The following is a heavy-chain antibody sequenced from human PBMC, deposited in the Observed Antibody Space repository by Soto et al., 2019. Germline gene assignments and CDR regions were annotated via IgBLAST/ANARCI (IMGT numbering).Heavy chain of an antibody. Sequence: VGSLRLSCAASGFTFSSYAMSWVRQTPGKGLEWVSAISGSGGSTYYADSVKGRFTISRDNSKNTLYLQMNSLRAEDTAVYYCAKGGGYYPSYFDYWGQGTLVTVSS. V-gene: IGHV3-23*01. CDR1: GFTFSSYA. J-gene: IGHJ4*02. CDR2: ISGSGGST. D-gene: IGHD3-22*01. CDR3: AKGGGYYPSYFDY.